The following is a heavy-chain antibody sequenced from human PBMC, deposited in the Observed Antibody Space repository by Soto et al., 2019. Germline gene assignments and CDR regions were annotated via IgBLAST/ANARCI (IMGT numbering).Heavy chain of an antibody. D-gene: IGHD2-2*01. V-gene: IGHV2-5*01. J-gene: IGHJ4*02. CDR1: GFSLSSNGVG. CDR3: AHLLGGCPTTSCSPLRFDS. CDR2: IYWNGNE. Sequence: QITLKESGPTLVKPTQTLTLTCTFSGFSLSSNGVGVGWIRQPPGKALEWLALIYWNGNERYSPSLKSRLTIPTDTPQSQVVLTVTNMDPVDTATYYCAHLLGGCPTTSCSPLRFDSWGQGTLVTVSS.